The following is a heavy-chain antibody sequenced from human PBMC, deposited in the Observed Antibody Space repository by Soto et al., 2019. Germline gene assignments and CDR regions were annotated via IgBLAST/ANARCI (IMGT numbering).Heavy chain of an antibody. D-gene: IGHD2-15*01. Sequence: SETLSLTCTVSGYSISSGSYWGWIRQPPGKGPEWIASMYHGGTTFYNPSLKSRVTISIDTSNNQFSLRLRSVTAADTAVYYCARVHVMVVAGSTFDYWGHGIMVTVSS. CDR1: GYSISSGSY. CDR2: MYHGGTT. J-gene: IGHJ4*01. V-gene: IGHV4-38-2*02. CDR3: ARVHVMVVAGSTFDY.